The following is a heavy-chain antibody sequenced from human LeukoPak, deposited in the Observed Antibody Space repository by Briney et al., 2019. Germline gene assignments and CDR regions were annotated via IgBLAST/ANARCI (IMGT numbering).Heavy chain of an antibody. CDR2: IKWDGIST. J-gene: IGHJ4*02. Sequence: PGGSLRLSCAASGFTFDDYAMHWVRQAPGKGLEWVSLIKWDGISTYYADSVRGRFTISRDNSKNSLYLQMNSLRAEDTALYYCAKDFRGSYYGFDYWGQGTLVTVSS. CDR3: AKDFRGSYYGFDY. V-gene: IGHV3-43D*03. CDR1: GFTFDDYA. D-gene: IGHD1-26*01.